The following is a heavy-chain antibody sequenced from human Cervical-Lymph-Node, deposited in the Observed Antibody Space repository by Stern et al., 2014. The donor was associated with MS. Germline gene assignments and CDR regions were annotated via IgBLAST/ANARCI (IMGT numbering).Heavy chain of an antibody. CDR1: GFTFSTYA. J-gene: IGHJ4*02. D-gene: IGHD3-10*01. CDR2: VSYDGTQR. V-gene: IGHV3-30-3*01. CDR3: ARGGRGVGLEY. Sequence: MQLVESGGGVVQPGRSLSLSCVASGFTFSTYAMNWVRQAPGKGLEWVAFVSYDGTQRNSTDSVKARFTISRDNSKNTLYLHMNSLRDEDTAVYFCARGGRGVGLEYWGQGALVTVSS.